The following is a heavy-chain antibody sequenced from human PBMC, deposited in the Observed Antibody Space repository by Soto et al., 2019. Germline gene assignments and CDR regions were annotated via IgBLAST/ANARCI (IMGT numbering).Heavy chain of an antibody. J-gene: IGHJ3*01. CDR3: AARPLLPGAP. CDR2: LYSSGST. Sequence: EVQLVESGGGLIQPGGSLRLSCAASEFTFTGNDMNWVRQAPGKGLEWVSLLYSSGSTYYADSVKGRFTISRDNSNNTLYLQMSSLRAEDTAVYYCAARPLLPGAPWGQGTMVTVSS. V-gene: IGHV3-53*01. CDR1: EFTFTGND. D-gene: IGHD3-22*01.